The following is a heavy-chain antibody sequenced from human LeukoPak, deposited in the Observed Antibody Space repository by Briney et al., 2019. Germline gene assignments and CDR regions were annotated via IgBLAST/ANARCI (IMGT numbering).Heavy chain of an antibody. Sequence: GEPLNISCECAGYSFTYYWIWGGQEIPREVVGLRGIIYPGDCDIRYSPSFHRQVTISADKSISTAYLQWSSLKASDTAMYYCARHGVVDATYDAFDIWGQGTMVTVSS. CDR3: ARHGVVDATYDAFDI. CDR1: GYSFTYYW. CDR2: IYPGDCDI. V-gene: IGHV5-51*07. J-gene: IGHJ3*02. D-gene: IGHD2-15*01.